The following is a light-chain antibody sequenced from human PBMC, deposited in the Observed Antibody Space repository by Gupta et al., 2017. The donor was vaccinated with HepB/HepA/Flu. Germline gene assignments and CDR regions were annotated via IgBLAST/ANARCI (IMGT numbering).Light chain of an antibody. CDR3: QRNYDSPPT. CDR1: QSISSH. CDR2: DAS. Sequence: DIQMTQSPSSLSASVGDRVTITCRASQSISSHLNWYQQTPGKAPKVLIYDASTLQSGVPSRFSGRGSGTDFTLTISILHPEDFASYYCQRNYDSPPTFGLGTKLEIK. V-gene: IGKV1-39*01. J-gene: IGKJ2*01.